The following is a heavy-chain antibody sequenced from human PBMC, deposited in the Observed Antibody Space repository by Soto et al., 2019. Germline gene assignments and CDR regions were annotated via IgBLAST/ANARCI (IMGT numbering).Heavy chain of an antibody. J-gene: IGHJ4*02. CDR3: ARDRPQYYDILTGLFDY. CDR1: GYAFTSCG. CDR2: ICAYNGNT. D-gene: IGHD3-9*01. Sequence: SVKGSCKAAGYAFTSCGFSCVSRAPGQKLEWMVWICAYNGNTNYAQKLKGRVTMTTDTSTSTAYMELRSLTADDTAVYYCARDRPQYYDILTGLFDYWGQGTLVTVSS. V-gene: IGHV1-18*01.